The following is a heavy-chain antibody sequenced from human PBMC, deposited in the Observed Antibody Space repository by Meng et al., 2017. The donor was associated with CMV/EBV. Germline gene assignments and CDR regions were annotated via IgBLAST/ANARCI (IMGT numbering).Heavy chain of an antibody. CDR3: AKDMSSGGDYEGVDY. J-gene: IGHJ4*02. CDR1: GFTFDDCA. V-gene: IGHV3-9*01. Sequence: GGSLRLSCAASGFTFDDCAMHWVRQAPGKGLEWVSGISWNSGSIGYANSVKGRFTISRDNAKNSLYLQMNSLRAEDTALYYCAKDMSSGGDYEGVDYWGQGTLVTVSS. CDR2: ISWNSGSI. D-gene: IGHD4-17*01.